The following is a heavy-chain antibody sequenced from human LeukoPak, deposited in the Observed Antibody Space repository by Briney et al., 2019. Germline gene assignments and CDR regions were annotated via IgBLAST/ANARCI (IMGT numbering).Heavy chain of an antibody. J-gene: IGHJ4*02. CDR1: GYSFTNYG. CDR3: ARDRGDTATTYYFDY. CDR2: ISTYNGNT. Sequence: ASVKVSCKASGYSFTNYGISWVRQAPGQGLEWMGWISTYNGNTNYAQKLQGRVTMTTDTSTSTAYMELRSLRSDDTAVYYCARDRGDTATTYYFDYWGQGTLVTVSS. V-gene: IGHV1-18*01. D-gene: IGHD5-18*01.